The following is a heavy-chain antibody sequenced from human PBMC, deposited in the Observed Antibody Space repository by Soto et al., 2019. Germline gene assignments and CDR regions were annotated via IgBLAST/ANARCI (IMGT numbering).Heavy chain of an antibody. Sequence: GWSLRLSCAVSGFTFSSYGMHWVRQAPGKGLEWVAVIWYDGSNKYYADSVKGRFTISGDNSKNTLYLQMHSLTAEDTAVYYCANGRATYGLLTHDYWGQGTLVTVSS. CDR1: GFTFSSYG. J-gene: IGHJ4*02. CDR3: ANGRATYGLLTHDY. CDR2: IWYDGSNK. D-gene: IGHD3-9*01. V-gene: IGHV3-33*06.